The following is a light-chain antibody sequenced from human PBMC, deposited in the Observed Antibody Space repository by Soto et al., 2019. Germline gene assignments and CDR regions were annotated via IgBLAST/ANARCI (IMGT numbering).Light chain of an antibody. Sequence: QSVLTQPPSASGTPGQRVTISCSGRSANIGNNTVTWYHHLPGTAPKVLIYTNDQRPSGVPDRFSGSKSGTSASLAISGLQSEDEAEYYCAAWDDSLNAPVFGGGTKLTVL. CDR2: TND. J-gene: IGLJ3*02. V-gene: IGLV1-44*01. CDR1: SANIGNNT. CDR3: AAWDDSLNAPV.